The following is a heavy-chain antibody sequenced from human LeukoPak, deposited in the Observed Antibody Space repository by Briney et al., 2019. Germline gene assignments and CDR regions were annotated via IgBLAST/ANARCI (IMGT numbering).Heavy chain of an antibody. CDR3: AKEVTRRAHYYYYGMDV. Sequence: PGGSLRLSCVASGFTFSYYWMSWVRQAPGKGLEWVSGISWNSGSIGYADSVKGRFTISRDNAKNSLYLQMNSLRAEDTALYYCAKEVTRRAHYYYYGMDVWGQGTTVTVSS. J-gene: IGHJ6*02. D-gene: IGHD4-23*01. CDR1: GFTFSYYW. V-gene: IGHV3-9*01. CDR2: ISWNSGSI.